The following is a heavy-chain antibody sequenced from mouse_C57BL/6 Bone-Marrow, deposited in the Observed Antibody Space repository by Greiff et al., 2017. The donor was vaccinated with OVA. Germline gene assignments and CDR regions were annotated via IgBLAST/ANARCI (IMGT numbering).Heavy chain of an antibody. CDR2: ISSGGDYI. Sequence: EVKLVESGEGLVKPGGSLKLSCAASGFTFSSYAMSWVRQTPEKRLEWVAYISSGGDYIYYADTVKGRFTISRDNARNTLYLQMSSLKSDDTAMYYCTRFTTVGRDYWGQGTAVTVSS. D-gene: IGHD1-1*01. CDR1: GFTFSSYA. CDR3: TRFTTVGRDY. J-gene: IGHJ4*01. V-gene: IGHV5-9-1*02.